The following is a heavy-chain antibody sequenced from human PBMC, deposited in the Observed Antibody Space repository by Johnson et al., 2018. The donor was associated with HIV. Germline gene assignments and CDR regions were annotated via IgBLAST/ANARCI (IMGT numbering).Heavy chain of an antibody. V-gene: IGHV3-33*06. Sequence: VQLVESGGGVVQPGRSLRLSCAASGFTFSSYGMHWVRQAPGKGLEWVAVIWYDGSNKYYADSVKGRFTISRDNSKNTLYLQMNSLRAEDTAVYYCAKAPLSGYEDAFDIWGQGTMVTVSS. J-gene: IGHJ3*02. CDR3: AKAPLSGYEDAFDI. D-gene: IGHD3-22*01. CDR1: GFTFSSYG. CDR2: IWYDGSNK.